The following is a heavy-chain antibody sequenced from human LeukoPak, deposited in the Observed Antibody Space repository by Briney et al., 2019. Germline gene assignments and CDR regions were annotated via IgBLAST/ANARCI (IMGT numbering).Heavy chain of an antibody. J-gene: IGHJ4*02. CDR2: INHSGST. V-gene: IGHV4-34*01. CDR1: GGSFSGYY. D-gene: IGHD6-19*01. Sequence: SETLSLTCAVYGGSFSGYYWSWIRRPPGKGLEWIGEINHSGSTNYNPSLKSRVTISVDTSKNQFSLKLSSVTAADTAVYYCATSSVAGMVDYWGQGTLVTVSS. CDR3: ATSSVAGMVDY.